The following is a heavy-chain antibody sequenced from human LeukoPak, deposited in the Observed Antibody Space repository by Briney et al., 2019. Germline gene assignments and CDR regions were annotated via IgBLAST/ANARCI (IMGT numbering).Heavy chain of an antibody. J-gene: IGHJ4*02. D-gene: IGHD3-3*01. CDR1: GVTFRSYE. V-gene: IGHV3-48*03. Sequence: GGSLRHSCEDSGVTFRSYEKNWVRQAPGKGLEWIAYLSSSGSAFSYADSVKGRFTIARDNAKNSVYLEMNSLRADDTAVYYCARSARLMKGVVEVTALDDWGQGTLVTVSS. CDR2: LSSSGSAF. CDR3: ARSARLMKGVVEVTALDD.